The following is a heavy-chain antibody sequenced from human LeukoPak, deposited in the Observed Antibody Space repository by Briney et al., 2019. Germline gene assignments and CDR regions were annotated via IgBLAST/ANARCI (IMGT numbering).Heavy chain of an antibody. CDR1: GGSITNSNYY. D-gene: IGHD3-16*02. CDR2: IFYNGSP. V-gene: IGHV4-39*07. J-gene: IGHJ3*02. Sequence: SETLSLTCTASGGSITNSNYYWGWVRQSPGRGLEWLGNIFYNGSPYYNPSLKSRVTISVDTSKNQFSLKLSSVTAADTAVYYCARVGDYVWGSYRRSDAFDIWGQGTMVTVSS. CDR3: ARVGDYVWGSYRRSDAFDI.